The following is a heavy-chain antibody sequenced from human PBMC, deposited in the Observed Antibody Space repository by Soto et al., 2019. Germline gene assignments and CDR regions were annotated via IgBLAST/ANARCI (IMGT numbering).Heavy chain of an antibody. J-gene: IGHJ4*02. D-gene: IGHD6-13*01. V-gene: IGHV1-18*01. CDR3: ARVEYSSSCFDY. Sequence: ASVKVSCKASGYTFTNYGISWVRQAPGQGLEWMGWISTYNGNTNYAQKYQGRVTMTTDTSTSTAYMELRSLRSDDTAVYYCARVEYSSSCFDYWGQGTLVTVSP. CDR2: ISTYNGNT. CDR1: GYTFTNYG.